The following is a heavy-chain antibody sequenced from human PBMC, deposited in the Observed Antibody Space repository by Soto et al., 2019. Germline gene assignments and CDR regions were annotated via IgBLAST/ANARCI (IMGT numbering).Heavy chain of an antibody. J-gene: IGHJ6*01. CDR2: IYYSGST. CDR3: ASSPNYYYYGFDV. Sequence: PSVTLSLTCTVSGGSVSGGDYFWSWLRQSPGKRLEWIAYIYYSGSTNYNPSLKSRATISVDTSKSQVSLTLTSMTAADAALYYCASSPNYYYYGFDVWGQGTAVTVSS. CDR1: GGSVSGGDYF. V-gene: IGHV4-61*08. D-gene: IGHD3-10*01.